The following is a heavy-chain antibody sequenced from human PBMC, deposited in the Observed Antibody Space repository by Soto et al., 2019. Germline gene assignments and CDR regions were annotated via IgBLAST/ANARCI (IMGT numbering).Heavy chain of an antibody. V-gene: IGHV1-18*01. CDR3: ARAPDYGNYPSYFDH. D-gene: IGHD4-17*01. Sequence: QVHLMQSGTDVKKPGASVRVSCKASGYTLNLYGINWVRQAPGQGLEWMGWINGYNGNANYAQKFQGRVTMTTDTSTSTAYLDRRTLRSDDTAVYYCARAPDYGNYPSYFDHGGQGTLVTVSS. CDR2: INGYNGNA. CDR1: GYTLNLYG. J-gene: IGHJ4*02.